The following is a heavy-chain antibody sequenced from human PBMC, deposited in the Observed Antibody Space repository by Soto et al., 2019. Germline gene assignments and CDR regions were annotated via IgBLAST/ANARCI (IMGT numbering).Heavy chain of an antibody. CDR3: ARTHGSSWYGDAFDI. CDR1: GYTFTSYG. CDR2: ISAYNGNT. J-gene: IGHJ3*02. D-gene: IGHD6-13*01. Sequence: ASAKVSCKASGYTFTSYGISWVRQAPGQGLEWMGWISAYNGNTNYAQKLQGRVTMTTDTSTSTAYMELRSLRSDDTAVYYCARTHGSSWYGDAFDIWGQGTMVTVSS. V-gene: IGHV1-18*01.